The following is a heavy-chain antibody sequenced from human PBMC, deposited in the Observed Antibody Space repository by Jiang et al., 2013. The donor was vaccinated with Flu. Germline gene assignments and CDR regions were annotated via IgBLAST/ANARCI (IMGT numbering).Heavy chain of an antibody. V-gene: IGHV3-21*01. CDR1: GFTFSSYS. CDR3: ARDRPRGYCSGGSCYPNDAFDI. D-gene: IGHD2-15*01. Sequence: KPGGSLRLSCAASGFTFSSYSMNWVRQAPGKGLEWVSSISSSSSYIYYADSVKGRFTISRDNAKNSLYLQMNSLRAEDTAVYYCARDRPRGYCSGGSCYPNDAFDIWGQGTMVTVSS. CDR2: ISSSSSYI. J-gene: IGHJ3*02.